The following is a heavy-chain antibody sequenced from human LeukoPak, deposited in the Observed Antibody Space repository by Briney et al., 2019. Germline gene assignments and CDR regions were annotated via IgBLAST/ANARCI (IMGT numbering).Heavy chain of an antibody. J-gene: IGHJ5*01. CDR1: LGFISIGSYY. CDR2: IYYSGST. V-gene: IGHV4-39*02. D-gene: IGHD1-1*01. CDR3: ATDRLYKAYEGGFVS. Sequence: PSETLSLTCTFALGFISIGSYYSVWIRQSPGKGPEWIGNIYYSGSTYYNPSLKSRVTISVDTSKNQFSLKLRYVTAADARMNQGATDRLYKAYEGGFVSRGQGTLVTVSS.